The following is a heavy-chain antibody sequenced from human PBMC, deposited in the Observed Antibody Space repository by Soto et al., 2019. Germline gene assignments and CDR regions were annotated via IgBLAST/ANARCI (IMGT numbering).Heavy chain of an antibody. V-gene: IGHV3-48*01. CDR3: ARRGLPPKGDCSSTSCYAGLDY. CDR2: ISSSSSTI. D-gene: IGHD2-2*01. J-gene: IGHJ4*02. Sequence: GGSLRLSCAASGFTFSSYSMNWVRQAPGKGLEWVSYISSSSSTIYYADSVKGRFTISRDNAKNSLYLQMNSLGAEDTAVYYCARRGLPPKGDCSSTSCYAGLDYWGQGTLVTVSS. CDR1: GFTFSSYS.